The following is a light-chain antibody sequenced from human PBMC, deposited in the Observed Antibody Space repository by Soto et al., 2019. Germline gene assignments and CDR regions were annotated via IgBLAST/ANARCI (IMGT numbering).Light chain of an antibody. CDR1: SSNIGAGYD. J-gene: IGLJ3*02. CDR2: GNS. V-gene: IGLV1-40*01. Sequence: QSVLTQPPSVSGAPGQRVTISCTGSSSNIGAGYDVHWYQQLPGTAPKRLIYGNSNRPSGVPDRFSGSKSGTSASLAITGLKAEDEADYYCQSYDSSLSGWVFGGGNKLTVL. CDR3: QSYDSSLSGWV.